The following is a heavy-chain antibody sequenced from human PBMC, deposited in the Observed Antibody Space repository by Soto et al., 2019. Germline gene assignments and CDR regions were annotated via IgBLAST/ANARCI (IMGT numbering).Heavy chain of an antibody. CDR3: TTEVPLICYYYGMDV. D-gene: IGHD3-10*01. CDR1: GGSFSGYY. Sequence: PSETLSLTCAVYGGSFSGYYWSWIRQPPGKGLEWIGEITPSGSTNYNPSLKSRVTISVDTSKNQFSLKLSSVTAADTAVYFCTTEVPLICYYYGMDVWGQGTTVTVSS. J-gene: IGHJ6*02. CDR2: ITPSGST. V-gene: IGHV4-34*01.